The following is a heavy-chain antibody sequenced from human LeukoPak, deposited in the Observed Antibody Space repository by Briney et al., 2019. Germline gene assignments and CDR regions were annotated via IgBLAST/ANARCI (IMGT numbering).Heavy chain of an antibody. V-gene: IGHV1-2*02. CDR1: GYTFTGYY. J-gene: IGHJ4*02. Sequence: GGSVKVSCKASGYTFTGYYMHWVRQAPGQGLEWMGWINPNSGGTNCAQKFQGRVTMTRDTSISTAYMELSRLRSDDTAVYYCAREVTTGQSFDYWGQGTLVTVSS. CDR3: AREVTTGQSFDY. CDR2: INPNSGGT. D-gene: IGHD4-17*01.